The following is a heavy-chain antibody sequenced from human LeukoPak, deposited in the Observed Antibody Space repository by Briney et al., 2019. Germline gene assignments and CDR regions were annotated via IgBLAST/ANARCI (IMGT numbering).Heavy chain of an antibody. J-gene: IGHJ4*02. CDR2: ISSSSSYI. D-gene: IGHD4-17*01. CDR3: ARTRGVGLRSEHYFDY. V-gene: IGHV3-21*01. Sequence: GGSLRLSCAASGFTFRSYSMNWVRQAPGKGLEWVSSISSSSSYIYYADSVKGRFTISRDNAKNSLYLQMNSLRAEDTAVYYCARTRGVGLRSEHYFDYWGQGTLVTVSS. CDR1: GFTFRSYS.